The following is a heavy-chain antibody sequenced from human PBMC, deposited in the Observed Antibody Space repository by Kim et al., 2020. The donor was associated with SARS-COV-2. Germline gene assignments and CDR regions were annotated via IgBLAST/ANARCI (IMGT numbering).Heavy chain of an antibody. J-gene: IGHJ5*02. CDR3: ARRVIGLWFGELFTRTQWFDP. D-gene: IGHD3-10*01. CDR2: IYYSGST. V-gene: IGHV4-61*01. Sequence: SETLSLTCTVSGGSVSSGSYYWSWIRQPPGKGLEWIGYIYYSGSTNYNPSLKSRVTISVDTSKNQFSLKLSSVTAADTAVYYCARRVIGLWFGELFTRTQWFDPWGQGTLVTVSS. CDR1: GGSVSSGSYY.